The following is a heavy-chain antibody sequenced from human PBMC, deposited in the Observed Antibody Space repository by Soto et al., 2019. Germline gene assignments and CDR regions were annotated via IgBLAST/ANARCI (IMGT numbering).Heavy chain of an antibody. CDR2: ISGSGGST. D-gene: IGHD1-1*01. Sequence: EVQLLESGGGLVQPGGSLRLSCAASGFTFSSYAMSWVRQAQGKGLEWVSAISGSGGSTYYADSVKGRFTISRDNSKNTLYLQMTSLRAEDTAVYYCAKDREWAGTYDYWCQGALVTVSS. CDR1: GFTFSSYA. V-gene: IGHV3-23*01. J-gene: IGHJ4*02. CDR3: AKDREWAGTYDY.